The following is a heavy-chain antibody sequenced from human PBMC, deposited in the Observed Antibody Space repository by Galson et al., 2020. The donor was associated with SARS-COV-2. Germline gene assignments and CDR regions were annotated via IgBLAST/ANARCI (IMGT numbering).Heavy chain of an antibody. CDR3: AKDRQYSSSWYIRAGYYGMDV. V-gene: IGHV1-24*01. CDR2: FDPEDGET. D-gene: IGHD6-13*01. CDR1: GYTLTELS. J-gene: IGHJ6*02. Sequence: ASVKVSCKVSGYTLTELSMHWVRQAPGKGLEWMGGFDPEDGETIYAQKFQGRVTMTEDTSTDTAYMELISLRSEDTAVDYCAKDRQYSSSWYIRAGYYGMDVWGQGTTVTV.